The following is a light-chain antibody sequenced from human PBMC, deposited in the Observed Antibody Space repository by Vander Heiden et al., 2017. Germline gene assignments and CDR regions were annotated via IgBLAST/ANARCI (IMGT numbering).Light chain of an antibody. J-gene: IGLJ1*01. CDR2: NVS. CDR1: SSDIGGYNY. V-gene: IGLV2-14*01. Sequence: QSALTQPASVPGSPGQSITISCTGTSSDIGGYNYVSWFQQHPGKAPKRMIYNVSDRPSGVSNRFSGSKSGNTASLTISGLQAEDEADYYCSSYTSSRTYVFGSGTKVTVL. CDR3: SSYTSSRTYV.